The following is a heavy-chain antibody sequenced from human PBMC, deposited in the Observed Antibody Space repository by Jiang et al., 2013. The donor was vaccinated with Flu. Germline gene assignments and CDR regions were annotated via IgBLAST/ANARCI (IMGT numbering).Heavy chain of an antibody. CDR2: SNPILRTV. CDR1: GGTLSNYA. CDR3: ARDDNGWYSSF. J-gene: IGHJ3*01. V-gene: IGHV1-69*01. D-gene: IGHD6-19*01. Sequence: VQLVESGAEVKKPGSSVRVSCRTSGGTLSNYAFSWVRQAPGQGLEWMGASNPILRTVEYAQKFQGRVTITADESTRTGYMELSSLRSEDTAVYYCARDDNGWYSSF.